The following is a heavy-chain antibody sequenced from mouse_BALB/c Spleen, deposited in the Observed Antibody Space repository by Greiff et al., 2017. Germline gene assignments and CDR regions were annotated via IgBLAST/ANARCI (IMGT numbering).Heavy chain of an antibody. V-gene: IGHV5-4*02. J-gene: IGHJ3*01. CDR2: ISDGGSYT. CDR1: GFTFSDYY. CDR3: ARARYSWCAY. Sequence: EVMLVESGGGLVKPGGSLKLSCAASGFTFSDYYMYWVRQTPEKRLEWVATISDGGSYTYYPDSVKGRFTISRDNAKNNLYLQMSSLKSEDTAMYYCARARYSWCAYWGQGTLVTVSA.